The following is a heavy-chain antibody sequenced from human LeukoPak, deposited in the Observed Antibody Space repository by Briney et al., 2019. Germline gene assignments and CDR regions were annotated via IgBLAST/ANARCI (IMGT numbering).Heavy chain of an antibody. CDR3: ARGLGRTAMVTRGGVRFDY. CDR1: GYSISSGYY. Sequence: SETLSLTCTVSGYSISSGYYWGWIRQPPGKGLEWIGSIYHSGSTYYNPSLKSRVTISVDTSKNQFSLKLSSVTAADTAVYYCARGLGRTAMVTRGGVRFDYWGQGTLVTVSS. V-gene: IGHV4-38-2*02. J-gene: IGHJ4*02. D-gene: IGHD5-18*01. CDR2: IYHSGST.